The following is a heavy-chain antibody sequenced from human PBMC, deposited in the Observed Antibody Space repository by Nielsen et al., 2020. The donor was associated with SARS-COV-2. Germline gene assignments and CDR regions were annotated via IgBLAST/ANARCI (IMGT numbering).Heavy chain of an antibody. D-gene: IGHD3-10*01. CDR3: ASGENLPYFFL. J-gene: IGHJ4*02. V-gene: IGHV6-1*01. Sequence: WIRQSPSRGLEWLGRTYYRTKWYNDYAVSVKRRITINPDTSKNQFSLQLNFVTPEDTAVYYCASGENLPYFFLWGQGTLVTVSS. CDR2: TYYRTKWYN.